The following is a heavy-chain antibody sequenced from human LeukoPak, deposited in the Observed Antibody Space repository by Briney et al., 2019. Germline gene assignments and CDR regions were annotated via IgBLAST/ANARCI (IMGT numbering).Heavy chain of an antibody. J-gene: IGHJ4*02. V-gene: IGHV1-69*04. Sequence: SVKVPCKASGGTFSSYAISWVRQAPGQGLEWMGRIIPILGIANYAQKFQGRATITADKSTSTAYMELSSLRSEDTAVYYCARDLYSSGWYQVYWGQGTLVTVSS. CDR2: IIPILGIA. CDR1: GGTFSSYA. D-gene: IGHD6-19*01. CDR3: ARDLYSSGWYQVY.